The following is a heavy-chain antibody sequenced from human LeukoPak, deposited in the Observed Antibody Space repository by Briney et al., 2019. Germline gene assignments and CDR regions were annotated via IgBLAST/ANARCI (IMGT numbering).Heavy chain of an antibody. CDR1: GDSINTYY. Sequence: PSETLSLTCSVSGDSINTYYWSWIRQPAGKGREWIGRIHGSGGTYYNPSHKNRVTLSVDTSKNQFSLRLYSVTAADTAVYYCARHVTGTTRLDYWGQGTLVTVSS. CDR3: ARHVTGTTRLDY. J-gene: IGHJ4*02. CDR2: IHGSGGT. D-gene: IGHD1-7*01. V-gene: IGHV4-4*07.